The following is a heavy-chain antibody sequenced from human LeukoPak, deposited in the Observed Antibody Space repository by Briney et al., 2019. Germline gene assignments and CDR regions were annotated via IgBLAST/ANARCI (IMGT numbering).Heavy chain of an antibody. V-gene: IGHV3-74*01. J-gene: IGHJ6*02. CDR3: TRVQAGRSGLMDV. D-gene: IGHD2-8*02. CDR1: GFTFSSYA. CDR2: IDPDGITT. Sequence: PGGSLRLSCSASGFTFSSYAMHWVRQAPGEGLVWVSRIDPDGITTNYADSVKGRFTTSRDNARNTLYLQMNSLTAEDTALYYCTRVQAGRSGLMDVWGRGTTVTVSS.